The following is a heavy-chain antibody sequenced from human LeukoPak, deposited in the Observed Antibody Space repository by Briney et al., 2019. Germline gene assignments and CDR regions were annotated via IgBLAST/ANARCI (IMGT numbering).Heavy chain of an antibody. CDR2: IRSKADSYTT. Sequence: GGSLKLSCAASGFTFSGSAMHWVRQASGKGLEWLGRIRSKADSYTTAYAASVKGRFTVSRDDSKNTAYLQMNSLKTEDTAVYYCRAAADLNDYWGQGTLVTVSS. CDR1: GFTFSGSA. D-gene: IGHD6-13*01. J-gene: IGHJ4*02. CDR3: RAAADLNDY. V-gene: IGHV3-73*01.